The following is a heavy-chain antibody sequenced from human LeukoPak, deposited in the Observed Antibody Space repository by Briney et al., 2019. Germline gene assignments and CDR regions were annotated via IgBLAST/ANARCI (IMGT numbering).Heavy chain of an antibody. CDR1: GFTFSSYT. CDR3: AKDYPLDY. J-gene: IGHJ4*02. Sequence: GGSLRLSCAASGFTFSSYTMHWVRQAPGKGLEWVSAISGSGGSTYYADSVKGRFTISRDDSKNTLYLQINTLRAEDTAVYYCAKDYPLDYWGQGALVTVSS. CDR2: ISGSGGST. V-gene: IGHV3-23*01.